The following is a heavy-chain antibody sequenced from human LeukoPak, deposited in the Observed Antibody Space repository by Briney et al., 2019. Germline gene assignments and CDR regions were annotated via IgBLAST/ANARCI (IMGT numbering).Heavy chain of an antibody. CDR1: GGSISSYY. Sequence: SETLSLTCTVSGGSISSYYWSWIRQPPGKGLEWIGYIYYSGSTNYNPSLKSRVTISADTSKNQFSLKLSSVTAADTAVYYCARHLYSSSWYRIDYWGQGTLVTVSS. CDR3: ARHLYSSSWYRIDY. V-gene: IGHV4-59*08. D-gene: IGHD6-13*01. J-gene: IGHJ4*02. CDR2: IYYSGST.